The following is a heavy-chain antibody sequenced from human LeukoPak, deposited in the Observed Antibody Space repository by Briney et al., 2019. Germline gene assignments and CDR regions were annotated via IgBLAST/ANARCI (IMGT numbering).Heavy chain of an antibody. CDR1: GGSISSGGYY. J-gene: IGHJ4*02. V-gene: IGHV4-39*01. D-gene: IGHD3-22*01. CDR2: FFYTGST. Sequence: SETLSLTCTVSGGSISSGGYYWSWIRQPPGKGLEWIGSFFYTGSTYYNPSLKSRVTISVDTSKNQFSLRLTSVTAADTAFYYCATLYYYDSSGLLDFDYWGQGTLVTVSS. CDR3: ATLYYYDSSGLLDFDY.